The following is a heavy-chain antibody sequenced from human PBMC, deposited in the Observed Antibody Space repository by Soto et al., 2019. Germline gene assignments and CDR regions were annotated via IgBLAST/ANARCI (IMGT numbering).Heavy chain of an antibody. D-gene: IGHD3-22*01. CDR3: ARADYYDSSGYYYYYYGMDV. CDR2: IWYDGSNK. V-gene: IGHV3-33*01. J-gene: IGHJ6*02. CDR1: GFTFSSYG. Sequence: QVQLVESGGGVVQPGRSLRLSCAASGFTFSSYGMHWVRQAPGKGLEWVAVIWYDGSNKYYADSVKGRFTISRDNSKNTXYXXMNSLRAEDTAVYYCARADYYDSSGYYYYYYGMDVWGQGTTVTVSS.